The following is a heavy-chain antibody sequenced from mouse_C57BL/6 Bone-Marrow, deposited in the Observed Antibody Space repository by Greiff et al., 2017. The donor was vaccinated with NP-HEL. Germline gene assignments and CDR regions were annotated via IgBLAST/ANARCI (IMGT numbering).Heavy chain of an antibody. D-gene: IGHD1-1*01. CDR1: GYTFTDYY. V-gene: IGHV1-26*01. J-gene: IGHJ3*01. CDR2: INPNNGGT. Sequence: EVKLQQSGPELVKPGASVKISCKASGYTFTDYYMNWVKQSHGKSLEWIGDINPNNGGTSYNQKFKGKATLTVDKSSSTAYMELRSLTSEDSAVYYCASRAIYYYGSSEAFWGQGTLVTVSA. CDR3: ASRAIYYYGSSEAF.